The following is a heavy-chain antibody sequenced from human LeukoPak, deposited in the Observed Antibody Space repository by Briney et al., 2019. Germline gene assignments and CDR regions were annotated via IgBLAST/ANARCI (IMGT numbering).Heavy chain of an antibody. Sequence: PSETLSLTCAVYGGSFSGYYWSWIRQPPGKGLEWIGEINHSGSTNYNPSLKSRVTISVDTSKNQFSLKLSSVTAADTAVYYCARRALEYLTVTTYYFDYWGQGTLVTVSS. CDR3: ARRALEYLTVTTYYFDY. V-gene: IGHV4-34*01. D-gene: IGHD4-17*01. J-gene: IGHJ4*02. CDR1: GGSFSGYY. CDR2: INHSGST.